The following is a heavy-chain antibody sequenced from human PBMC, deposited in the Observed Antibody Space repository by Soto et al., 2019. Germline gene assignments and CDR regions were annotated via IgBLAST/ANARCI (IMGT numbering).Heavy chain of an antibody. CDR3: ARIPYSSSSNPYFDY. D-gene: IGHD6-6*01. Sequence: ASVKVSCKASGYTFTSYAMHWVRQAPGQRLEWMGWINAGNGNTKYSQKFQGRVTITGDTSASTAYMELSSLRSEDTAVYYCARIPYSSSSNPYFDYWGRGTLVTVSS. V-gene: IGHV1-3*01. CDR2: INAGNGNT. CDR1: GYTFTSYA. J-gene: IGHJ4*01.